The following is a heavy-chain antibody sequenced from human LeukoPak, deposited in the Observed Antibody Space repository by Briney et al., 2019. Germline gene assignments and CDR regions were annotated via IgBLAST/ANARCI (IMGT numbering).Heavy chain of an antibody. Sequence: SETLSLTCTVSGGSISSYYWSWIRQPPGKGLEWIGYIYYSGSTNYNPSLKSRATISIDTSKNQFSLRLNSVTAADTAVYYCARGPPSLLYFQNWGQGTLVSVSS. V-gene: IGHV4-59*01. CDR3: ARGPPSLLYFQN. CDR1: GGSISSYY. D-gene: IGHD2-21*01. CDR2: IYYSGST. J-gene: IGHJ1*01.